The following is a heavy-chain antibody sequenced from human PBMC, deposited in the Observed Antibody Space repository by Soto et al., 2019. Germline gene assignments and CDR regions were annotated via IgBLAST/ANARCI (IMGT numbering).Heavy chain of an antibody. CDR2: VFPGDSQI. D-gene: IGHD1-26*01. Sequence: VESVTISCEVSGDSFTKWCIGWVRQMPGKGLECMGFVFPGDSQIRYNPSFEGQVTISADKSTATAYLQWNTLQASDSSMYYCTRPSVGPPDYWGQGTMVTVSS. CDR1: GDSFTKWC. J-gene: IGHJ4*02. CDR3: TRPSVGPPDY. V-gene: IGHV5-51*01.